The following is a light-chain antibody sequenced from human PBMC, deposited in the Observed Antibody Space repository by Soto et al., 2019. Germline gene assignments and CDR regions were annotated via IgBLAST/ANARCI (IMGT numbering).Light chain of an antibody. J-gene: IGLJ3*02. CDR2: EVS. V-gene: IGLV2-14*01. CDR3: SSYTSRSPWV. CDR1: SSDVGGYNY. Sequence: QSALTQPASVSGSPGQSVTISCTGTSSDVGGYNYVSWYQQPPGKAPKLMIYEVSNRPSGVSYRFSGSKSGNTASLTISGPQAEADAYYYSSSYTSRSPWVFGGGTKLTVL.